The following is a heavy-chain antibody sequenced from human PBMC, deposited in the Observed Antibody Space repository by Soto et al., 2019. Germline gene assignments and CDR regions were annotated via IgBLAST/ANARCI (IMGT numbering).Heavy chain of an antibody. Sequence: PGGSLRLSCVASGFIFDDYAMPWVRQAPGKGLEWVSGITWNSGSIEYADSVKGRFTIYRDNAKKILYLQMNSLRPEDTALYYCARDITWKQWLPKPDVFDLWGQGTMVTVSS. CDR2: ITWNSGSI. CDR1: GFIFDDYA. D-gene: IGHD6-19*01. J-gene: IGHJ3*01. V-gene: IGHV3-9*01. CDR3: ARDITWKQWLPKPDVFDL.